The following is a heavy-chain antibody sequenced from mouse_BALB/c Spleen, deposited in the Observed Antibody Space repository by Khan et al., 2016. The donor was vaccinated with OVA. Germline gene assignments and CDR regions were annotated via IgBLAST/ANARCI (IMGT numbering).Heavy chain of an antibody. V-gene: IGHV3-2*02. CDR2: IAYSGNT. D-gene: IGHD1-1*01. CDR3: ASGRLFLRYPDYFDY. CDR1: GYSITSDYA. J-gene: IGHJ2*01. Sequence: EVQLVESGPGLLKPSQSLSLTCTVTGYSITSDYAWNLIRQFPGNKLELMAYIAYSGNTTYNPSLRSQISISADTSYNQVFLQLTSLTTEDTATYYCASGRLFLRYPDYFDYWGQGTTLTVSS.